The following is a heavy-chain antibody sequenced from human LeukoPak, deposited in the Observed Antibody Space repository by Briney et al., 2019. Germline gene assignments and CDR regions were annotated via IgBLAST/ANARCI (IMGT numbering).Heavy chain of an antibody. Sequence: PGGSLRLSCAASVFTFSNYEMNWIRQAPGTGVEGVAYISSSGSTRYYTDSGKGRFTISRDTARNSLYLQMNSLRPEDMDVYYRARDKTLLAYCGGACYVDAFDIWGQGTMVTVSS. CDR1: VFTFSNYE. J-gene: IGHJ3*02. D-gene: IGHD2-21*02. V-gene: IGHV3-48*03. CDR2: ISSSGSTR. CDR3: ARDKTLLAYCGGACYVDAFDI.